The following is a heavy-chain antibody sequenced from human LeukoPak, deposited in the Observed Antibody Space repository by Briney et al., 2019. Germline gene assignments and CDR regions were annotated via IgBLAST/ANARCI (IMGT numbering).Heavy chain of an antibody. V-gene: IGHV4-34*01. D-gene: IGHD3-22*01. CDR2: INHSGST. CDR1: GGSFSGYY. J-gene: IGHJ4*02. CDR3: AGRGLSYYDSSGYYSDY. Sequence: SETLSLTCAVYGGSFSGYYWSWIRQPPGKGLEWIGEINHSGSTNYNPSLKSRVTISVDTSKNQFSLKLSSVTAADTAVYYCAGRGLSYYDSSGYYSDYWGQGTLVTVSS.